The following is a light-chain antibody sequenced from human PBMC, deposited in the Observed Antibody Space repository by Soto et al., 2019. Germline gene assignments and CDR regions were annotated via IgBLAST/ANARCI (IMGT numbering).Light chain of an antibody. Sequence: QSALTQPRSVSGSPGQSVTISCTGTSSDVGGYNFVSWYQQLPGKAPKLMIYDVTKRPSGVPDRFSGSKSGNTASLTISGLQAEAEADYYCSSHAGTYPWVFGGGTKLTVL. J-gene: IGLJ3*02. CDR2: DVT. V-gene: IGLV2-11*01. CDR3: SSHAGTYPWV. CDR1: SSDVGGYNF.